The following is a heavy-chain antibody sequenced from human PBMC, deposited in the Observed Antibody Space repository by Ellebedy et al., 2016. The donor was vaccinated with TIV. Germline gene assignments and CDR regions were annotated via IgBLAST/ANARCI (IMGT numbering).Heavy chain of an antibody. J-gene: IGHJ4*02. D-gene: IGHD3-10*01. Sequence: SVKVSCXASGGTFSSYAISWVRQAPGQGLEWMGGIIPIFGTANYAQKFQGRVTMTRDTSTSTVYMELSSLRSEDTAVYYCARDRAWFGELVDYWGQGTLVTVSS. V-gene: IGHV1-69*05. CDR3: ARDRAWFGELVDY. CDR2: IIPIFGTA. CDR1: GGTFSSYA.